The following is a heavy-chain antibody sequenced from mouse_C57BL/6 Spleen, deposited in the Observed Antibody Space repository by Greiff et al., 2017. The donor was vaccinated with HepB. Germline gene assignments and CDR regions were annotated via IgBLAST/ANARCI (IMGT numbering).Heavy chain of an antibody. CDR2: IDPSDSET. J-gene: IGHJ3*01. D-gene: IGHD2-9*01. V-gene: IGHV1-52*01. CDR1: GYTFTSYW. Sequence: QLQQSGAELVRPGSSVKLSCKASGYTFTSYWMHWVKQRPIQGLEWIGNIDPSDSETHYNQKFKDKATLTVDKSSSTAYMQLSSLTSEDSAVYCCARAYYGYDGFAYWGQGTLVTVSA. CDR3: ARAYYGYDGFAY.